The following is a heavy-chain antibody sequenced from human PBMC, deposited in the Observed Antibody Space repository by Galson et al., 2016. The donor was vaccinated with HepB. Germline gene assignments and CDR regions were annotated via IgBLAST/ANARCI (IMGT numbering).Heavy chain of an antibody. CDR2: IETAGDT. CDR3: ARGKSLLTMPWNYGLDV. CDR1: GFTFSIHD. Sequence: SLRLSCAASGFTFSIHDMHWVRQVTGKGLEWVSAIETAGDTYYPDSVKGRFTISRENAKNSLYLQMNGLSAGDTAVYYCARGKSLLTMPWNYGLDVWGKGTAVTVSS. V-gene: IGHV3-13*01. J-gene: IGHJ6*04. D-gene: IGHD1-1*01.